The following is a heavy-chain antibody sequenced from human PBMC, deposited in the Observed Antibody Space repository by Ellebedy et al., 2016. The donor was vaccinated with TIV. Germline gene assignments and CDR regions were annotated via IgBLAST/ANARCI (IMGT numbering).Heavy chain of an antibody. CDR2: MRSKAKGYAT. Sequence: GESLKISCAASGFIFSDSSMQWVRQASGKGLEWVGRMRSKAKGYATQYAASLKGRFTISRDDSKNTAYLEINSLETEDTAIYYCIRHVEYDRSYWGQGILVTVSS. V-gene: IGHV3-73*01. CDR1: GFIFSDSS. J-gene: IGHJ4*02. CDR3: IRHVEYDRSY. D-gene: IGHD3-9*01.